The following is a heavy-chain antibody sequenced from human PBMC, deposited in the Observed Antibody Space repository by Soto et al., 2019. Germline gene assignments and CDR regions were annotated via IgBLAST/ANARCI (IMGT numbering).Heavy chain of an antibody. CDR2: IKHDGSET. CDR1: GFTFSNYW. J-gene: IGHJ6*03. CDR3: AREPKYGSGNYPTNYYYYYMDV. V-gene: IGHV3-7*01. D-gene: IGHD3-10*01. Sequence: GGSLRLSCAASGFTFSNYWMSWVRQAPGKGLEWVANIKHDGSETYYLDSVKGRFTISRDNAKNSVYLQMNSLRAEDTAVYYCAREPKYGSGNYPTNYYYYYMDVWGKGTTVTVSS.